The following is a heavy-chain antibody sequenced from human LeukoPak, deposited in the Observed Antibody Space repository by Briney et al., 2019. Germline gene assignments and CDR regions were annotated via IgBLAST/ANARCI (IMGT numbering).Heavy chain of an antibody. CDR2: ISSSSSSYM. Sequence: PGGSLRLSCAASGFTFSSYTMNWVRQAPGKGLEWVSCISSSSSSYMYYADSVKGRFTISRDNAKNSLYLQMNSLRAEDTAVYYCARDYYDTSGYMDVWGQGTTVTVSS. J-gene: IGHJ6*03. CDR1: GFTFSSYT. D-gene: IGHD3-22*01. CDR3: ARDYYDTSGYMDV. V-gene: IGHV3-21*01.